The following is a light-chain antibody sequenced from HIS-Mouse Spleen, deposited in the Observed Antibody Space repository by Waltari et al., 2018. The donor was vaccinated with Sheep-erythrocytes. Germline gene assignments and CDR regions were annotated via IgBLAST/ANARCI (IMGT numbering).Light chain of an antibody. Sequence: QSALTQPASVSGSPGPSITISCTGTSRDVGRYTLVPWYQQQPGKAPKLMIYEGSKRPSGVSNRFSGSKSGNTASLTISGLQAEDEADYYCCSYAGSSTPWVFGGGTKLTVL. CDR1: SRDVGRYTL. CDR3: CSYAGSSTPWV. V-gene: IGLV2-23*01. CDR2: EGS. J-gene: IGLJ3*02.